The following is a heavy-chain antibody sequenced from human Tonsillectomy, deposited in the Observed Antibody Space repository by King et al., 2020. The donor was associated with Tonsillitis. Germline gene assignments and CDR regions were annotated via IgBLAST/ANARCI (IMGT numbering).Heavy chain of an antibody. Sequence: QLVQSGAEVKKPGSSVKVSCKASGGTFSSYAISWVRQAPGQGLEWMGGIIPIFGTANYAQKFQGRVTITADESTSTAYMELSSLRSEDTDVYYCARGGNYYDSSGYYNFDYWGQGTLVTVSS. V-gene: IGHV1-69*12. D-gene: IGHD3-22*01. CDR3: ARGGNYYDSSGYYNFDY. CDR2: IIPIFGTA. J-gene: IGHJ4*02. CDR1: GGTFSSYA.